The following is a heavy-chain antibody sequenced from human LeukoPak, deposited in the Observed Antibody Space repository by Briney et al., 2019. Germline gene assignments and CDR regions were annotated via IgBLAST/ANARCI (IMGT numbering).Heavy chain of an antibody. CDR2: IYYSGST. CDR1: GGSFSSYY. Sequence: SETLSLTCAVYGGSFSSYYWGWIRQPPGKGLEWIGSIYYSGSTYYNPSLKSRVTISVDTSKNQFSLKLSSVTAADTAVYYCASHDTIFGVALRFDYWGQGTLVTVSS. CDR3: ASHDTIFGVALRFDY. D-gene: IGHD3-3*01. V-gene: IGHV4-39*07. J-gene: IGHJ4*02.